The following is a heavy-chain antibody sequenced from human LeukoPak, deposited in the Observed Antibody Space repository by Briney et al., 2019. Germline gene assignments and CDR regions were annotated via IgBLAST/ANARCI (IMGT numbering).Heavy chain of an antibody. J-gene: IGHJ6*02. Sequence: PSETLSLTCTVSGGSISSYYWSWIRQPPGKGLEWIGYIYYSGSTNYNPSLKSRVAISVDTSKNQFSLKLSSVAAADTAVYYCARRKRIAAAGTNYYYGMDVWGQGTTVTVSS. CDR3: ARRKRIAAAGTNYYYGMDV. D-gene: IGHD6-13*01. CDR1: GGSISSYY. CDR2: IYYSGST. V-gene: IGHV4-59*08.